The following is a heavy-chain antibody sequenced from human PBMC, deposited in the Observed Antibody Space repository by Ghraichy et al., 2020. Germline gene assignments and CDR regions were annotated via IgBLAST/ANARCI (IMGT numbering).Heavy chain of an antibody. V-gene: IGHV4-34*01. J-gene: IGHJ6*02. CDR1: GGSFSGYY. D-gene: IGHD1-26*01. CDR2: INHSGST. Sequence: SQTLSLTCAVYGGSFSGYYWSWIRQPPGKGLEWIGEINHSGSTNYNPSLKSRVTISVDTSKNQFSLKLSSVTAADTAVYYCARGTYIVGATGYYYYYGMDVWGQGTTVTVSS. CDR3: ARGTYIVGATGYYYYYGMDV.